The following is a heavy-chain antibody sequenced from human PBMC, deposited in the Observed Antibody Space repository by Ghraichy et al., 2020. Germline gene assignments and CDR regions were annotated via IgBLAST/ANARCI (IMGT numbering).Heavy chain of an antibody. CDR2: ISGSGGST. CDR3: AKGPRRGLVIIGVRPHYYFDY. Sequence: GGSLRLSCAASGFTFSSYAMSWVRQAPGKGLEWVSAISGSGGSTYYADSVKGRFTISRDNSKNTLYLQMNSPRAEDTAVYYCAKGPRRGLVIIGVRPHYYFDYWGQGTLVTVSS. CDR1: GFTFSSYA. J-gene: IGHJ4*02. D-gene: IGHD3/OR15-3a*01. V-gene: IGHV3-23*01.